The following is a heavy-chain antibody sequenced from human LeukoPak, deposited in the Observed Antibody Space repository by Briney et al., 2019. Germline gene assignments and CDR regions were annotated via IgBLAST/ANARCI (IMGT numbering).Heavy chain of an antibody. CDR2: ISAYNGNT. CDR1: GGTFSSYA. V-gene: IGHV1-18*01. J-gene: IGHJ5*02. Sequence: ASVKVSCKASGGTFSSYAISWVRQAPGQGLEGMGWISAYNGNTNYAQKLQGRVTMTTDTSTSTAYMELRSLRSDDTAVYYCARVDDLGNWFDPWGQGTLVTVSS. D-gene: IGHD1-1*01. CDR3: ARVDDLGNWFDP.